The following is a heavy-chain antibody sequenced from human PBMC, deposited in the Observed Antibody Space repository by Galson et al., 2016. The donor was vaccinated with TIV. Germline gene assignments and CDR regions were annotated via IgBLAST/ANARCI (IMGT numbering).Heavy chain of an antibody. V-gene: IGHV1-69*13. CDR3: ARDTSMVVTIDHFAYYMDV. J-gene: IGHJ6*03. CDR2: ILPISAIA. D-gene: IGHD2-21*02. Sequence: SVKVSCKASGGTFNNYPITWVRQAPGQGLEWMGGILPISAIADNAQKFQGRISITADESRTTVYMELSSLRSEDTAMYYCARDTSMVVTIDHFAYYMDVWGKGTTVTVSS. CDR1: GGTFNNYP.